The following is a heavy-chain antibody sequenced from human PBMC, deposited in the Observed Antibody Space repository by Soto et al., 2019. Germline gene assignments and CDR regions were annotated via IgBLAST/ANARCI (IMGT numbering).Heavy chain of an antibody. CDR1: GYTFSSYG. J-gene: IGHJ4*02. CDR3: ARDGNYFDSSGYYPGSYFDY. D-gene: IGHD3-22*01. Sequence: PGGSLRLSCAASGYTFSSYGMFWVRQAPGKGLEWVAVIWYDGSNKYYADSVKGRFTVSRDNSKNTVYLQMNSLRAEDTAFYYCARDGNYFDSSGYYPGSYFDYWGQGTLVTVSS. CDR2: IWYDGSNK. V-gene: IGHV3-33*01.